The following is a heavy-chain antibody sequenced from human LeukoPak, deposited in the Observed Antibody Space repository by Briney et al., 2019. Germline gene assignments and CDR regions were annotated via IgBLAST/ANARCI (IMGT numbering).Heavy chain of an antibody. CDR3: ARDGMGHSSGSMGY. CDR1: GFSFDSYA. Sequence: PGGSLRLSCAASGFSFDSYAMSWVSHPPGKGLEWVSGISWNGGTTDYADSVKGRFSISRDNAKNSLYLHMNSLRAEDTAFYYCARDGMGHSSGSMGYWGQGTLVTVSS. V-gene: IGHV3-20*04. D-gene: IGHD6-19*01. J-gene: IGHJ4*02. CDR2: ISWNGGTT.